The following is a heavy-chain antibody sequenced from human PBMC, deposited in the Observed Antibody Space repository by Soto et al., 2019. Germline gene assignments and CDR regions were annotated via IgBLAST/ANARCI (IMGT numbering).Heavy chain of an antibody. CDR2: IFSNDEK. CDR1: GFSLSNARMG. V-gene: IGHV2-26*01. J-gene: IGHJ4*02. CDR3: ARIRYGDYFFDY. Sequence: SGPTLVNPTETLTLTCTVSGFSLSNARMGVSWIRQPPGKALEWLAHIFSNDEKSYSTSLKSKLTISKDTSKSQVVLTMTNMDPVDTATYYCARIRYGDYFFDYWGQGTLVTVSS. D-gene: IGHD4-17*01.